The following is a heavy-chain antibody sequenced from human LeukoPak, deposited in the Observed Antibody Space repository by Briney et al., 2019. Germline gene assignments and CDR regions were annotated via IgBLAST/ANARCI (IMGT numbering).Heavy chain of an antibody. CDR3: AKSSGGSYSWFDP. Sequence: GGSLRLSCAASGFTFSNYGMNWVRQAPGKGQEWVSTISGGGGSTYYADSVKGRFTISRDNSKNTLYLQMNSLRAEDTAIYYCAKSSGGSYSWFDPWGQGTLVTVSS. V-gene: IGHV3-23*01. CDR2: ISGGGGST. J-gene: IGHJ5*02. CDR1: GFTFSNYG. D-gene: IGHD2-15*01.